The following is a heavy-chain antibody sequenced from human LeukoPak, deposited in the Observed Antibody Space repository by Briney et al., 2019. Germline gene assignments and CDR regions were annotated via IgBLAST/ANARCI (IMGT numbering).Heavy chain of an antibody. J-gene: IGHJ4*02. D-gene: IGHD2-21*01. V-gene: IGHV1-69*05. CDR3: ARGISRVGIDY. Sequence: SVKVSCKASGGTFSSYAISWVRQAPGQGLEWMGGIIPIFGTANYAQKFQGRVTMTRNTSISTAYMELSSLRSEDTAVYYCARGISRVGIDYWGQGTLVTVSS. CDR1: GGTFSSYA. CDR2: IIPIFGTA.